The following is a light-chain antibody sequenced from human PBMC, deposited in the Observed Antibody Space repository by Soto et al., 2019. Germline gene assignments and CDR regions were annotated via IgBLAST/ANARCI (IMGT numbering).Light chain of an antibody. V-gene: IGKV1-5*01. Sequence: DIPMTQSPSTLSASVGDRVTITCRASQSISSHLAWYQQRPGKAHEVLIYDASTLESGVPSRFSGSGSGTKLTLTRSSLQPDDFATYYCQRYSSNSYTFGRGPNLEIK. CDR3: QRYSSNSYT. CDR1: QSISSH. CDR2: DAS. J-gene: IGKJ2*01.